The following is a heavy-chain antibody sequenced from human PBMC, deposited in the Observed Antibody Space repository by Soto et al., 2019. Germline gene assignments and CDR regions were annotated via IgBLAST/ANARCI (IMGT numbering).Heavy chain of an antibody. J-gene: IGHJ5*02. CDR2: INSDGSST. CDR1: GFTFNNYC. CDR3: AREAEARFDP. V-gene: IGHV3-74*01. Sequence: TGGSLRLSCAASGFTFNNYCMHWVRQAPGKGLVWVSRINSDGSSTDYADSVKGRFTISRDNAKNTLYLQMNSLRVEDAAVYYCAREAEARFDPWGQGTLVTVSS.